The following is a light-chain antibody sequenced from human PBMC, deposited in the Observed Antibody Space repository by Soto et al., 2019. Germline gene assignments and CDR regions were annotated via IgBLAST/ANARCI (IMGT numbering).Light chain of an antibody. J-gene: IGKJ4*01. CDR3: QQYSNRSIA. V-gene: IGKV1-5*01. CDR1: DNISRY. CDR2: AAS. Sequence: EIQMIQSPATLSASVGERTTLTCRASDNISRYVAWYQQTPGSAPKLLIYAASNLDSGVPSRFSGSGSGTEFTLPIGNLQPDDFAIYYCQQYSNRSIAFGGGTKVDVK.